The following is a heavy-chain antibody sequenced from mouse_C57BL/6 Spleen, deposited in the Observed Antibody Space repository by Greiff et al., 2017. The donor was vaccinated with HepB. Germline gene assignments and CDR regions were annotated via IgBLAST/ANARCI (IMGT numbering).Heavy chain of an antibody. V-gene: IGHV1-82*01. J-gene: IGHJ2*01. Sequence: QVQLQQSGPELVKPGASVKISCKASGYAFSSSWMNWVKQRPGKGLEWIGRIYPGDGDTNYNGKFKGKATLTADKSSSTAYMQLSSLTSEDSAVYFCARTIYGSSYFDYWGQGTTLTVSS. CDR1: GYAFSSSW. D-gene: IGHD1-1*01. CDR3: ARTIYGSSYFDY. CDR2: IYPGDGDT.